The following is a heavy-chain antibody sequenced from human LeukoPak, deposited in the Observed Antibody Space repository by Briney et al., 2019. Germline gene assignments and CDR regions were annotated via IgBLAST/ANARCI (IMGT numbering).Heavy chain of an antibody. V-gene: IGHV1-2*02. Sequence: ASVKVSCKASGYSFTGHYMHWVRQAPGQGLEWMGWINPKSGGTNYAQKFQDRVTMTRDTSISTAYMDMSSLRSDDTAVYYCARNLWFGESSDAFDMWGQGTMVTVSS. CDR3: ARNLWFGESSDAFDM. CDR2: INPKSGGT. D-gene: IGHD3-10*01. CDR1: GYSFTGHY. J-gene: IGHJ3*02.